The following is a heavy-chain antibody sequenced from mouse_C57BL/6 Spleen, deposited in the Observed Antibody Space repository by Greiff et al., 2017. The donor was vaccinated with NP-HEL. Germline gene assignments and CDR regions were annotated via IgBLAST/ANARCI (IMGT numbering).Heavy chain of an antibody. CDR1: GFTFSSYA. D-gene: IGHD2-4*01. CDR2: ISDGGSYT. V-gene: IGHV5-4*03. Sequence: DVKLVESGGGLVKPGGSLKLSCAASGFTFSSYAMSWVRQTPEKRLEWVATISDGGSYTYYPDNVKGRFTISRDNAKNNLYLQMSHLKSEDTAMYYCARGYYDYDTWFAYWGQGTLVTVSA. J-gene: IGHJ3*01. CDR3: ARGYYDYDTWFAY.